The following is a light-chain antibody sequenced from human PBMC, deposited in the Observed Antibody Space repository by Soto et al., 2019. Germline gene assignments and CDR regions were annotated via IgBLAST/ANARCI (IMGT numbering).Light chain of an antibody. CDR3: QHRSNWPLMYT. Sequence: EVVLTQSPATLSLSPGKRATLSCRASQSISSYLAWYQQKPGQAPRLLIYDASNRASGVPARFSGSGSGTDFTLTISSLELEDFAVYFCQHRSNWPLMYTFGQGTKLEIK. CDR2: DAS. J-gene: IGKJ2*01. CDR1: QSISSY. V-gene: IGKV3-11*01.